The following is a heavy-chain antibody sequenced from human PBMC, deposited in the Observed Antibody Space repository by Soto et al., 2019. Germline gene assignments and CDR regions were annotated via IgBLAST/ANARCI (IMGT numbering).Heavy chain of an antibody. J-gene: IGHJ4*02. D-gene: IGHD3-22*01. CDR3: ARDRVGGYYSDYFDY. V-gene: IGHV3-66*01. CDR2: IYSGGST. Sequence: EVQRVESGGGLVQPGGSLRLSCAASGFTVSSNYMSWVRPAPGKGLEWVSVIYSGGSTYYADSVKGRFTISRDNSKNTLDLQMNRLRAEDTAVYYCARDRVGGYYSDYFDYWGKGTLITVSS. CDR1: GFTVSSNY.